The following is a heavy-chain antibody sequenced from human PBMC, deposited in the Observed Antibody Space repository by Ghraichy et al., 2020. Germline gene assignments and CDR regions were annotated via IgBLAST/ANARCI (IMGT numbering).Heavy chain of an antibody. CDR3: ARVGAFSNYPLTFYYMDV. D-gene: IGHD4-11*01. V-gene: IGHV3-11*01. CDR1: EFSFSDYH. J-gene: IGHJ6*03. Sequence: GGSLRLSCAASEFSFSDYHMNWIRQAPGKGLEWISYITKSGETIHYADSVKGRFTISRDNAKNSLYLQLNSLRAEDTAVYYCARVGAFSNYPLTFYYMDVWGKGTTVAVSS. CDR2: ITKSGETI.